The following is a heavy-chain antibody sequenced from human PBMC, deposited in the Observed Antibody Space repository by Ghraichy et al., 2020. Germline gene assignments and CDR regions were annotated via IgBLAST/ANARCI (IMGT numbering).Heavy chain of an antibody. CDR1: GGSISSYY. D-gene: IGHD1-26*01. Sequence: SQTLSLTCTVSGGSISSYYWSWIRQPPGKGLEWIGYIYYTGSTNYNPSLKSRVTISVDTSKNQFSLKLSSVTAADTAVYYCARRHSGSYYYYGMDVWGQGTTVTVSS. J-gene: IGHJ6*02. V-gene: IGHV4-59*08. CDR2: IYYTGST. CDR3: ARRHSGSYYYYGMDV.